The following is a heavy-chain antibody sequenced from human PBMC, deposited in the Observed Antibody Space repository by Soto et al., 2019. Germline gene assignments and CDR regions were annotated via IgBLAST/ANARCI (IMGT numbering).Heavy chain of an antibody. D-gene: IGHD3-22*01. CDR2: IYYSGST. J-gene: IGHJ5*02. CDR1: GDSVTRSRYY. Sequence: PSETLSLTCTVSGDSVTRSRYYWGWIRKPPGKGLEWIGSIYYSGSTYYNPSLKSRITISIDTSKNQFSLNMNSMTAADTAVYYCATEGGVVDANWFGPWGQGTLVTVSS. CDR3: ATEGGVVDANWFGP. V-gene: IGHV4-39*02.